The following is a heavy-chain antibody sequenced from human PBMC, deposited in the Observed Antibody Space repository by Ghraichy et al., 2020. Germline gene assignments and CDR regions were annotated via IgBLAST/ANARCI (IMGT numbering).Heavy chain of an antibody. CDR1: GGSFSGYY. CDR3: ARVGGKTAEGMDV. Sequence: SETLSLTCAVYGGSFSGYYWSWIRQPPGKGLEWIGEINHSGSTNYNPSLKSRVTISVDTSKNQFSLKLSSVTAADTAVYYCARVGGKTAEGMDVWGQGTTVTVSS. V-gene: IGHV4-34*01. CDR2: INHSGST. J-gene: IGHJ6*02.